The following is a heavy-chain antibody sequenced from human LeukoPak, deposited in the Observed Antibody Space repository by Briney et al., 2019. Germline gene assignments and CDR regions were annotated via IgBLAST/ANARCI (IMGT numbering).Heavy chain of an antibody. Sequence: ASVKVSCKASGYTFTSYGISWVRQAPGKGLEWMGGFDPEDGETIYAQKFQGRVTMTEDTSTDTAYMELSSLRSEDTAVYYCATGLSKSHAFDIWGQGTMVTVSS. CDR3: ATGLSKSHAFDI. CDR1: GYTFTSYG. J-gene: IGHJ3*02. V-gene: IGHV1-24*01. D-gene: IGHD2/OR15-2a*01. CDR2: FDPEDGET.